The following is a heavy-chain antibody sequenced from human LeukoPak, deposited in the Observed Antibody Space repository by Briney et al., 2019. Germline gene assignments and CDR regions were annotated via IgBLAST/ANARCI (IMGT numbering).Heavy chain of an antibody. V-gene: IGHV3-30*18. CDR2: ISYDGSNK. D-gene: IGHD3-9*01. CDR1: GFTFSSYG. CDR3: AKELRYFDWLLPYYYYYYMDV. Sequence: GGSLRLSCAASGFTFSSYGMHWVRQAPGKGLEWVAVISYDGSNKYYADSVKGRFTISRDNSKNTLYLQMNSLRAEDTAVYYCAKELRYFDWLLPYYYYYYMDVWGKGTTVTVSS. J-gene: IGHJ6*03.